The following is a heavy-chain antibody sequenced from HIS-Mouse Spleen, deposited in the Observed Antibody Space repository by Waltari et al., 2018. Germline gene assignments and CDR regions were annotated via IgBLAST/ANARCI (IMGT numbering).Heavy chain of an antibody. CDR2: IYYSGST. CDR1: AGSISISSYY. V-gene: IGHV4-39*07. CDR3: AREIPYSSSWYDWYFDL. J-gene: IGHJ2*01. D-gene: IGHD6-13*01. Sequence: QLQLQESGPGLVKPSETLSLTCTVSAGSISISSYYWGWIRRHPGKGLEWIGSIYYSGSTYYTPSLKSRVTISVDTSKNQFSLKLSSVTAADTAVYYCAREIPYSSSWYDWYFDLWGRGTLVTVSS.